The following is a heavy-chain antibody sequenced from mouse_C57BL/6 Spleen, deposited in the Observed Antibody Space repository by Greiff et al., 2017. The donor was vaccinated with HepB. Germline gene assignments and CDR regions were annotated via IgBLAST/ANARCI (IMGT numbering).Heavy chain of an antibody. D-gene: IGHD3-3*01. CDR1: GYTFTDYN. CDR2: INPNNGGT. V-gene: IGHV1-18*01. CDR3: ARRGLGRGAWFAY. J-gene: IGHJ3*01. Sequence: VQLQQSGPELVKPGASVKIPCKASGYTFTDYNMDWVKQSPGKSLEWIGDINPNNGGTNYNQKFKGKATLTVDKSTSTADMELRGLRSEDTAVYYCARRGLGRGAWFAYWGQGTLVTVSA.